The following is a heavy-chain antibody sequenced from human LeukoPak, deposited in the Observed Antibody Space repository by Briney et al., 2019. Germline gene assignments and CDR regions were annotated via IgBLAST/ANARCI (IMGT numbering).Heavy chain of an antibody. CDR3: AKKSVSVSGYYLFDY. Sequence: QTGGSLRLSCAASGFTFSSYGMHWVRQAPGKGLEWVIFIRYDGSNKYYADSVKGRFTISRDNSKNTLYLQMNSLRAEDTAVYYCAKKSVSVSGYYLFDYWGQGTLVTVSS. J-gene: IGHJ4*02. CDR1: GFTFSSYG. D-gene: IGHD3-9*01. CDR2: IRYDGSNK. V-gene: IGHV3-30*02.